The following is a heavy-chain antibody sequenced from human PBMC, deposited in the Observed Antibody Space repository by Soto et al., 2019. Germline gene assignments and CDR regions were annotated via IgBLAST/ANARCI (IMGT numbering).Heavy chain of an antibody. D-gene: IGHD6-6*01. CDR2: TSSGSATI. CDR3: TRDSAAYSSSSGSYWYFDL. CDR1: GFTFSSYS. J-gene: IGHJ2*01. V-gene: IGHV3-48*02. Sequence: GGSLRLSCAASGFTFSSYSMNWVRQAPGKGLEWVSYTSSGSATIYYADSVKGRFTISRDNAKNSLYLQMNSLRDEDTAVYYCTRDSAAYSSSSGSYWYFDLWGRGTLVTVSS.